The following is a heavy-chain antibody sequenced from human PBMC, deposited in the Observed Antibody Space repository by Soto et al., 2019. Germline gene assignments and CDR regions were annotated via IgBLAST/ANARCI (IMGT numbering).Heavy chain of an antibody. CDR2: IGGSGRNT. V-gene: IGHV3-23*01. CDR1: GFMFSRSG. J-gene: IGHJ4*02. Sequence: GGSMRLSCAASGFMFSRSGMTWVRQAPGMRLESVAGIGGSGRNTYYADSVKGRFTISRDNSKNTLFLQMNSLRDEDTAIYYCAKDGLSDSPSAIDYWGQGTRVTVSS. D-gene: IGHD6-13*01. CDR3: AKDGLSDSPSAIDY.